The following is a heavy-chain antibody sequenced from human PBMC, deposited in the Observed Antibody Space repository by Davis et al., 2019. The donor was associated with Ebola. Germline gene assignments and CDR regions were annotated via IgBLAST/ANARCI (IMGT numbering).Heavy chain of an antibody. CDR2: ISGSGYTT. J-gene: IGHJ4*02. Sequence: GESLKISCAASGFTFSNYAMTWVRLAPGTGLEWISTISGSGYTTFYADSVKGRLTISRDNSRNTLFLQMNSLRAEDTAVYYCAKWDGYGDYWGQGTLVTVSS. CDR3: AKWDGYGDY. V-gene: IGHV3-23*01. CDR1: GFTFSNYA. D-gene: IGHD5-24*01.